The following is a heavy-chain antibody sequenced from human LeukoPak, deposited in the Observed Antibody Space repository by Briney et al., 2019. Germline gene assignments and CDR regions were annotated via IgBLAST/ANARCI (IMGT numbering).Heavy chain of an antibody. CDR1: GYTFPTFG. Sequence: GASVKLSRTPTGYTFPTFGISWVRQAPGQGLEWMGWISGYDGDTNYAQKLQDRVTMTTDTSTSIAYMELRSLRYDDTAMYYCARGLDSRRDLDYWGQGTLVTVSS. V-gene: IGHV1-18*01. D-gene: IGHD3-10*01. CDR3: ARGLDSRRDLDY. CDR2: ISGYDGDT. J-gene: IGHJ4*02.